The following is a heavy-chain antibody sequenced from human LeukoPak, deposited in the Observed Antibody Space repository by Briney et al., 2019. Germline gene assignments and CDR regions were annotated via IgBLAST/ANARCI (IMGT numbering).Heavy chain of an antibody. CDR2: INPNSGGT. CDR3: ATTPPDDSSGYYLFDY. V-gene: IGHV1-2*02. J-gene: IGHJ4*02. CDR1: GYTFTGYY. Sequence: EASVKVSCKASGYTFTGYYMHWVRQAPGQGLEWMGWINPNSGGTNYAQKFQGRVTMTRDTSISTAYMELSRLRSDDTAVYYCATTPPDDSSGYYLFDYWGQGTLVTVSS. D-gene: IGHD3-22*01.